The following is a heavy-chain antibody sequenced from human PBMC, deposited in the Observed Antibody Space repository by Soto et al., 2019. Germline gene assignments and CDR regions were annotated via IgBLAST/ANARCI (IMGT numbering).Heavy chain of an antibody. D-gene: IGHD5-12*01. CDR1: GGSFRGYY. CDR2: INHSGST. CDR3: ARVVEVATTPSIDY. V-gene: IGHV4-34*01. J-gene: IGHJ4*02. Sequence: QVQLQQWGAGLLKPSETLSLTCAVYGGSFRGYYWSWIRQPPGKGLEWIGEINHSGSTNYNPSLKSRVTISVDTSKNQFSLKLSSVTAADTAVYYCARVVEVATTPSIDYWGQGTLVTVSS.